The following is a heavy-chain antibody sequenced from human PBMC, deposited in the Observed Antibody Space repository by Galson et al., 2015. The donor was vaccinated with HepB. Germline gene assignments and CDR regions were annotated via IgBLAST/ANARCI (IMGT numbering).Heavy chain of an antibody. CDR2: ISSSGTYT. J-gene: IGHJ4*02. V-gene: IGHV3-21*01. CDR3: ARGTGYSYGPFDY. D-gene: IGHD5-18*01. CDR1: GFTFSNYS. Sequence: SLRLSCAASGFTFSNYSMNWVRQAPGKGLEWVSYISSSGTYTFQADSLKGRFTISRDNAKNFLSLQMSSLRAEDTAVYYCARGTGYSYGPFDYWGQGILVSVSS.